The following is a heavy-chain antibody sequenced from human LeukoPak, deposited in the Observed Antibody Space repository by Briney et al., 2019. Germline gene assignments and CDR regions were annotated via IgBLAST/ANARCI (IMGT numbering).Heavy chain of an antibody. Sequence: GRSLRLSCAASGFTVSSYSMSWVRQAPGKGLEWVSSISSISSYIYYADSVKGRFIISRDNAKNSLYLQMNSLRAEDTAVYYCARARSGYDFELWGQGTLVRVS. CDR3: ARARSGYDFEL. V-gene: IGHV3-21*01. CDR1: GFTVSSYS. CDR2: ISSISSYI. J-gene: IGHJ4*02. D-gene: IGHD5-12*01.